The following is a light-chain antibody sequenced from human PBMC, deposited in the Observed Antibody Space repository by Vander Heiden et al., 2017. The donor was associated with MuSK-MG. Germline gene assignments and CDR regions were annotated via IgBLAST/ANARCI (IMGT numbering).Light chain of an antibody. V-gene: IGKV3-20*01. J-gene: IGKJ1*01. Sequence: EIVLTQSPGTLSLSPGERATLSCRASQSVSRNYLAWYQQKPGQAPRLLIYGTSSRVTGIPDRFSGSGSGTDFTLTTSRLEPEDSAVYYCQQYGSSPRTFGQGTKVEI. CDR1: QSVSRNY. CDR3: QQYGSSPRT. CDR2: GTS.